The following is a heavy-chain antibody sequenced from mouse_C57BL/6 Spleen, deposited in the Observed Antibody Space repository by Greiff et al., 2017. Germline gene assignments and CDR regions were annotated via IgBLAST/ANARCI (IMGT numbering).Heavy chain of an antibody. V-gene: IGHV1-63*01. CDR3: ARRPYFDY. CDR1: GYTFTNYW. CDR2: IYPGGGYT. J-gene: IGHJ2*01. Sequence: VQLQESGAELVRPGTSVKMSCKASGYTFTNYWIGWAKQRPGHGLEWIGDIYPGGGYTNYNEKFKGKATLTADKSSSTAYMQFSSLTSEDSAIYYCARRPYFDYWGQGTTLTVSS.